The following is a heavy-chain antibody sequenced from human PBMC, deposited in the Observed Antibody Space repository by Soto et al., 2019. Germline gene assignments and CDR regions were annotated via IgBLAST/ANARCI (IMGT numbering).Heavy chain of an antibody. CDR2: IYYSGST. Sequence: TSETLSLTCAVYGGSFSGYYWSWIRQPPGKGLEWIGYIYYSGSTNYNPSLKSRVTISVDTSKNQFSLKLSSVTAADTAVYYCARVVVVPAAMVVLPLIGWFDPWGQGTLVTVSS. V-gene: IGHV4-59*01. J-gene: IGHJ5*02. CDR3: ARVVVVPAAMVVLPLIGWFDP. CDR1: GGSFSGYY. D-gene: IGHD2-2*01.